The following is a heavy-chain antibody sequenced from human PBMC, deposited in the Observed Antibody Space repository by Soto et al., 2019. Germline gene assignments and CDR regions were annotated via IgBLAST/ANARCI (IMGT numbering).Heavy chain of an antibody. CDR2: ISYEGSHT. Sequence: QVQLVESGGGVVQPGRSLRLSCAASGFIFSSYGMHWVRQAPGKGLEWVAVISYEGSHTYYADSVKGRFTITRDNSKNTLYLQMTSLRPEDTAVYYCAKAVHCGGGSCSWSEGFDYWGQGTLLTVSS. CDR3: AKAVHCGGGSCSWSEGFDY. D-gene: IGHD2-15*01. V-gene: IGHV3-30*18. J-gene: IGHJ4*02. CDR1: GFIFSSYG.